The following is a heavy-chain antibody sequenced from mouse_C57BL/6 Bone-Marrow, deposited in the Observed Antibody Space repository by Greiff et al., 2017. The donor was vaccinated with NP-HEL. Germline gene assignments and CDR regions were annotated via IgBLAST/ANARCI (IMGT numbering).Heavy chain of an antibody. CDR1: GFNIKDDY. CDR3: TTRYYYGVYYAMDY. D-gene: IGHD1-1*01. J-gene: IGHJ4*01. CDR2: IDHENGDT. Sequence: EVQLQQSGAELVRPGASVKLSCTASGFNIKDDYMHWVKQRPEQGLEWIGWIDHENGDTEYASKFPGKATITADTSSNTAYLQLSSLTSEETAVYYGTTRYYYGVYYAMDYWGQGTSVTVSS. V-gene: IGHV14-4*01.